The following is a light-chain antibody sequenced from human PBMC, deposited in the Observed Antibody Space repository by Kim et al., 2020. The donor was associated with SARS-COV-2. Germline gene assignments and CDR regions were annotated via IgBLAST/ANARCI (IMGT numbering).Light chain of an antibody. J-gene: IGLJ2*01. CDR2: GNS. Sequence: GQRVTISWTGSSSNIGAGYDVHWYQQHPRTAPKRLIYGNSNRPSGGPDRFSGSKSGTSTSLAITGLQAEDEADYYCQSYDSSLSVVFGGGTQLTVL. CDR1: SSNIGAGYD. V-gene: IGLV1-40*01. CDR3: QSYDSSLSVV.